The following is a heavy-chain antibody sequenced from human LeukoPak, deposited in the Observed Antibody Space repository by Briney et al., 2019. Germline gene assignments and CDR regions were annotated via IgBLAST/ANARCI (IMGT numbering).Heavy chain of an antibody. CDR1: GFTFTGYG. Sequence: GGSLRLSCAASGFTFTGYGMHWVRQAPGKGLEWVAFIRYDGTNKYYADSVKGRFTISRDISKNTLSLQMNSLRPEDTAVYYCARHMSRLGIADLNHIHNWGQGTLVTVSS. V-gene: IGHV3-30*02. CDR2: IRYDGTNK. D-gene: IGHD6-13*01. CDR3: ARHMSRLGIADLNHIHN. J-gene: IGHJ4*02.